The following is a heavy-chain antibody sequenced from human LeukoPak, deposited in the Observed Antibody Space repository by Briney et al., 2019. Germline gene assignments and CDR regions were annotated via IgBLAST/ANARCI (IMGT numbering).Heavy chain of an antibody. V-gene: IGHV3-30-3*01. J-gene: IGHJ4*02. CDR1: GFTFSSYA. D-gene: IGHD4-17*01. Sequence: GGSLRLSCAASGFTFSSYAMHWVRQAPGKGLEWVAVISYDGSNKYYADSVKGRFTISRDNSMNTLYLQMNSLRAEDTAVYYCARGYGDYVGYYFDYWGQGTLVTVSS. CDR2: ISYDGSNK. CDR3: ARGYGDYVGYYFDY.